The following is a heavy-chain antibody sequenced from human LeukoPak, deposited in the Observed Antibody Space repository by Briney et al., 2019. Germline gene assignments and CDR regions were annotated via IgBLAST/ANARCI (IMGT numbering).Heavy chain of an antibody. CDR1: GFTFSSYD. J-gene: IGHJ4*02. CDR2: IGTAGDT. V-gene: IGHV3-13*01. CDR3: ARDRRDSGRRNYFDY. Sequence: PGGSLRLSCAASGFTFSSYDMHWVRQATGKGLEWVSAIGTAGDTYYPGSVKGRFTISRENAENSVYLQMNSLTAGDTAVYYCARDRRDSGRRNYFDYWGQGTLVTVSS. D-gene: IGHD1-26*01.